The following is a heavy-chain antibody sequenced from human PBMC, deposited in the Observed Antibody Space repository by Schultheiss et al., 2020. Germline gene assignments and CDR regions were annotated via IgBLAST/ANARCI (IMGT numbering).Heavy chain of an antibody. Sequence: GESLKISCAASGFTFSSYAMSWVRQAPGKGLEWVSAISGSGGSTYYADSVKGRFTISRDNSKNTLYLQMNSLRAEDTAVYYCAKAGYDGDYFDYWGQGTLVTVSS. CDR3: AKAGYDGDYFDY. CDR2: ISGSGGST. J-gene: IGHJ4*02. CDR1: GFTFSSYA. D-gene: IGHD5-12*01. V-gene: IGHV3-23*01.